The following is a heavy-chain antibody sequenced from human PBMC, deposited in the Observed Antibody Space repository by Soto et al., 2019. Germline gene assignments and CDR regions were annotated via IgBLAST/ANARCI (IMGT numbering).Heavy chain of an antibody. CDR3: ASPITMVRGVGYHYYGMDV. CDR1: GGTFSSYA. CDR2: IIPIFGTA. V-gene: IGHV1-69*13. D-gene: IGHD3-10*01. Sequence: SVKVSCKASGGTFSSYAISWVRQAPGQGLEWMGGIIPIFGTANYAQKFQGRVTITADESTSTAYMELSSLRSEDTAVYYCASPITMVRGVGYHYYGMDVWGQGTTVTVSS. J-gene: IGHJ6*02.